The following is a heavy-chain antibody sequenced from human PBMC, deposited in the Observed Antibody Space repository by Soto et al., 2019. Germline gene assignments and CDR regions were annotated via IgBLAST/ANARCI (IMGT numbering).Heavy chain of an antibody. J-gene: IGHJ5*02. Sequence: APVKRSRKAAGYTITSYVMRWLRQAPGQRLEWMGWINAGNGNTKYSQKFQGRVTITRDTSASTAYMELSSLRSEDTAVYYCASSTIFGVVIGWLEPWGQGTLVTVSS. V-gene: IGHV1-3*01. CDR1: GYTITSYV. D-gene: IGHD3-3*01. CDR3: ASSTIFGVVIGWLEP. CDR2: INAGNGNT.